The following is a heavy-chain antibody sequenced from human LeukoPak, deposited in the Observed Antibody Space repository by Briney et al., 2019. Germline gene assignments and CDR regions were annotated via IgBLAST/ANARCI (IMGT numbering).Heavy chain of an antibody. CDR3: ATTGRTRDYFDY. Sequence: ASVKVSCKVSGYTLTELSMHWVRQAPGEGLEWMGGFDPEDGETIYAQKFQGRVTMTEDTSTDTAYMELSSLRSEDTAVYYCATTGRTRDYFDYWGQGTLVTVSS. CDR2: FDPEDGET. D-gene: IGHD1-14*01. J-gene: IGHJ4*02. V-gene: IGHV1-24*01. CDR1: GYTLTELS.